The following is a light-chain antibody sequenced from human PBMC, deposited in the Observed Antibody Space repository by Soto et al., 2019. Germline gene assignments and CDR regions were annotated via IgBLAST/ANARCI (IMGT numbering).Light chain of an antibody. V-gene: IGKV1-17*03. CDR3: LQHNNYPLT. Sequence: DIQMTESASAMFASVGARVTITCRASQGISNYLAWFQQKPGKVPRRLSSAVIVLQSGVPSRFSGSGSGTNFTLTISNLKPEDFATYYCLQHNNYPLTFGGGTKVDIK. CDR1: QGISNY. J-gene: IGKJ4*01. CDR2: AVI.